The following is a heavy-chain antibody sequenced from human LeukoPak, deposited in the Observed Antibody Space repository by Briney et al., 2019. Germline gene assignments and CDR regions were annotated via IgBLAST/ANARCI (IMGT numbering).Heavy chain of an antibody. V-gene: IGHV3-48*01. CDR2: VTGSSSTI. J-gene: IGHJ4*02. Sequence: PGGSLRLSCAASGSTLSSYSMNWVRQAPGKGLEWVSYVTGSSSTISYADSVKGRFTISRDNARNSLYLQMNSLRAEDTAVYYCATDRNWAFDYWGQGTLVTVSS. D-gene: IGHD3-16*01. CDR3: ATDRNWAFDY. CDR1: GSTLSSYS.